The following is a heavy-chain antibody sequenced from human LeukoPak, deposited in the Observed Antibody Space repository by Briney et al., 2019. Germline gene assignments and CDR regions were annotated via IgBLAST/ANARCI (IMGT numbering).Heavy chain of an antibody. V-gene: IGHV4-4*02. CDR2: IYHSGST. CDR1: GGSISSNNW. D-gene: IGHD1-26*01. J-gene: IGHJ4*02. CDR3: ASRSGSYSYFDY. Sequence: PSETLSLTCAVSGGSISSNNWWSWVRQPPGKGLEWIGEIYHSGSTNYNPSLKSRVTISVDKSKNQFSLKLSSVTAADTAVYYCASRSGSYSYFDYWGQGTLVTVSS.